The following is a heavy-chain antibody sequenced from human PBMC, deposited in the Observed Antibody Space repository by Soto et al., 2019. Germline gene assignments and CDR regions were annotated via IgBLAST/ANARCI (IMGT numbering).Heavy chain of an antibody. J-gene: IGHJ5*02. CDR1: GYTCTRYT. D-gene: IGHD2-15*01. CDR2: INPDNGNT. Sequence: ASVKVSCKASGYTCTRYTTNWVRQAPGQRLEWMGWINPDNGNTKSSQKFQDRVIITRGTSASTAYMDLSSLRSEDTAVYYCARGIATGQLDPWGQGTLVTVSS. CDR3: ARGIATGQLDP. V-gene: IGHV1-3*01.